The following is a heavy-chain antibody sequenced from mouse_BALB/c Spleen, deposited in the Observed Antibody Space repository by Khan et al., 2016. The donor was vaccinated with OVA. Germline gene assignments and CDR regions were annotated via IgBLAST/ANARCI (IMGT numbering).Heavy chain of an antibody. V-gene: IGHV2-6-7*01. CDR1: GFSLTGYG. CDR2: IWGDGST. CDR3: ARAYYANYREAMDY. D-gene: IGHD2-10*01. Sequence: LLETGPGLVAPSQSLSITCTVSGFSLTGYGVNWVRQPPGKGLEWLGMIWGDGSTDYNSALKSRLSISKDNSKSQAFLKMNSLQTDDKARYYGARAYYANYREAMDYWGQGTSVTVSS. J-gene: IGHJ4*01.